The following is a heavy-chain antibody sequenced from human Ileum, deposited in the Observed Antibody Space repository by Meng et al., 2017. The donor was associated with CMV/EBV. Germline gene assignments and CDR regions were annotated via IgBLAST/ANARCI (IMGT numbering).Heavy chain of an antibody. CDR3: ARLTGYYYYYYGMDV. CDR2: IWPDDSDT. D-gene: IGHD1-20*01. Sequence: GGSLRLSCKASGYNFADNWIGWVRQMPGKSLEWMGIIWPDDSDTGYSPSFQGHVTISADKSINTAYLQWSSLKPSDTAMYYCARLTGYYYYYYGMDVWGQGTTVTVSS. J-gene: IGHJ6*02. V-gene: IGHV5-51*01. CDR1: GYNFADNW.